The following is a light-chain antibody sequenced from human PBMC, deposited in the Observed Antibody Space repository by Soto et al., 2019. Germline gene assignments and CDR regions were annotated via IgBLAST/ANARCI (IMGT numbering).Light chain of an antibody. J-gene: IGKJ1*01. CDR3: QQYNNWPPDRT. CDR1: QSVSSN. Sequence: EIVMTQSPATLSVSPGERATLSCRASQSVSSNLAWYQQKPGQAPRLLIYGASTRATGIPARFSGSGSGTEFTLNISSLESEDFASYFCQQYNNWPPDRTFGQGTKVEIK. V-gene: IGKV3-15*01. CDR2: GAS.